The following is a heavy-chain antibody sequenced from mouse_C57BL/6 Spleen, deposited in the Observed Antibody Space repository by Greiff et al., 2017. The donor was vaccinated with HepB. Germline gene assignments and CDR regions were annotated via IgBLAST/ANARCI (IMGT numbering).Heavy chain of an antibody. D-gene: IGHD2-4*01. V-gene: IGHV1-18*01. CDR2: INPNNGGT. CDR3: ARPHSSDYDGAMDY. J-gene: IGHJ4*01. CDR1: GYTFTDYN. Sequence: QLQQSGPELVKPGASVKIPCKASGYTFTDYNMDWVKQSHGKSLEWIGDINPNNGGTIYNQKFKGKATLTVDKSSSTAYMELRSLTSEDTAVYYCARPHSSDYDGAMDYWGQGTSVTVSS.